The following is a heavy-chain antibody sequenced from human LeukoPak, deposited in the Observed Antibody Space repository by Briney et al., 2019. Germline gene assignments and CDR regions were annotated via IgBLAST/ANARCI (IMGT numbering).Heavy chain of an antibody. CDR3: ATVRRYYDILTPRYGMDV. CDR2: INPNSGGT. V-gene: IGHV1-2*02. CDR1: GYTFTGYY. J-gene: IGHJ6*04. Sequence: ASVKVSCKASGYTFTGYYMHWVRQAPGQGLEWMGWINPNSGGTNYAQKFQGRVTMTRDTSISTAYMELSRLRSEDTAVYYCATVRRYYDILTPRYGMDVWGKGTTVTVSS. D-gene: IGHD3-9*01.